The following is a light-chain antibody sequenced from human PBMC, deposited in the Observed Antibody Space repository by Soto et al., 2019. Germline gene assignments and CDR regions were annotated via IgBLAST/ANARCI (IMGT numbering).Light chain of an antibody. CDR3: QSYDSSLSGSV. Sequence: QPVLTQPPSVSGAPGQRVTISCTGSSSNIGAGYDIHWYQQLPGTAPKLLISGNSNRPSGVPDRFSGSKSGTSVSLAITGLQAEDEAEYYCQSYDSSLSGSVFGGGTKLTVL. CDR2: GNS. CDR1: SSNIGAGYD. V-gene: IGLV1-40*01. J-gene: IGLJ2*01.